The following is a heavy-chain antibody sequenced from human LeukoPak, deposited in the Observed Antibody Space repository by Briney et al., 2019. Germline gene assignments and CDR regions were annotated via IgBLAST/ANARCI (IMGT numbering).Heavy chain of an antibody. CDR2: IIPILGIA. CDR3: ARPDPYYYYMDV. Sequence: SVKVSCKASGGTFSSYTISWVRQAPGQGLEWMGRIIPILGIANYAQKFQGGVTITADKSTSTAYMELSSLRSEDTAVDYCARPDPYYYYMDVWGKGTTVTVSS. CDR1: GGTFSSYT. V-gene: IGHV1-69*02. J-gene: IGHJ6*03.